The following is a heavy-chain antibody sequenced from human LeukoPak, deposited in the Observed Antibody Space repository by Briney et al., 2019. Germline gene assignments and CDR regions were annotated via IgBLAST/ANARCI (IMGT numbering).Heavy chain of an antibody. CDR1: GFTFSDHS. J-gene: IGHJ5*02. CDR3: ARIPYCSGGSCYRVEP. V-gene: IGHV3-21*01. CDR2: ISSSSSYI. D-gene: IGHD2-15*01. Sequence: PGGSLRLSCAASGFTFSDHSMDWVRQAPGKGLEWVSSISSSSSYIYYADSVKGRFTISRDNAKNSLYLQMNSLRAEDTAVYYCARIPYCSGGSCYRVEPWGQGTLVTVSS.